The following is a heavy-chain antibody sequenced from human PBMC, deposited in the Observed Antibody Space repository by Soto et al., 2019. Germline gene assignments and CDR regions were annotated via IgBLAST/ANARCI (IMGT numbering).Heavy chain of an antibody. CDR2: IYYSGST. J-gene: IGHJ4*02. CDR3: XXXXXXXXXXXY. CDR1: GGSIXXGXXX. Sequence: QVQLQESGPGLVKPSQTLSLTCTVSGGSIXXGXXXXXXXRQPPGKGLEWIGYIYYSGSTYYNPXXXXXXXXXXXXXXXXXXXXXXXXXXXXXXXXXXXXXXXXXXXXXYWGQGXLVTVSS. V-gene: IGHV4-30-4*01.